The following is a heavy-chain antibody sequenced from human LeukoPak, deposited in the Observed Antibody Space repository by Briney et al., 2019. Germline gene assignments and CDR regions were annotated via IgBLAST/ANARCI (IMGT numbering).Heavy chain of an antibody. Sequence: GGSLRLSCAASGFTVSSNYMSWDRQAQGKGLEWVSVIYSGGSTYYADSEKGRFTISKDNSKSTLYLQMNSLRAEDRAVYYWARDGSYTVGAFEIWGQVTMVTVSS. D-gene: IGHD1-26*01. V-gene: IGHV3-53*01. J-gene: IGHJ3*02. CDR3: ARDGSYTVGAFEI. CDR2: IYSGGST. CDR1: GFTVSSNY.